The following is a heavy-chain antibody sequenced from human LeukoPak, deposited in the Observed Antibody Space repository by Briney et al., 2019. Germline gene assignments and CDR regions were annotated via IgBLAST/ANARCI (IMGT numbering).Heavy chain of an antibody. D-gene: IGHD5-12*01. CDR3: AREAARPSLVATIPGYFQH. Sequence: ASVKVSCKASGYTFTSYYMHWVRQAPGQGLEWMGIINPSGGSTSYAQKFQGRVTMTRDTSTSTVYMELSSLRSEDTAVYYCAREAARPSLVATIPGYFQHWGQGTLVTVSS. CDR1: GYTFTSYY. V-gene: IGHV1-46*01. CDR2: INPSGGST. J-gene: IGHJ1*01.